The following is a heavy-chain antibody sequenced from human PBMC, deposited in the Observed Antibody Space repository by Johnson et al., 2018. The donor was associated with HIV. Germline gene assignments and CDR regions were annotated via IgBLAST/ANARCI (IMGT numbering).Heavy chain of an antibody. J-gene: IGHJ3*02. CDR1: GFTFSSYA. CDR2: ISGSGGST. CDR3: AKAPSPRGAFDI. Sequence: VQLVESGGGLVQPGGSLRLSCAASGFTFSSYAMSWVRQAPGKGLEWVSAISGSGGSTYYADSVKGRFTISRDNSKNTLFLQMNSLRAEETAVYYCAKAPSPRGAFDIWGQGTMVTVSS. V-gene: IGHV3-23*04.